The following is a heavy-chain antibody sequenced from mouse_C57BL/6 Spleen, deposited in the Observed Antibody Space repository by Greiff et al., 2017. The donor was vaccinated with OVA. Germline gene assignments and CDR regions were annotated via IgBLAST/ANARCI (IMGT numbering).Heavy chain of an antibody. J-gene: IGHJ3*01. D-gene: IGHD2-4*01. CDR3: ARDDYPAWDAY. CDR1: GFNITDYY. CDR2: IDPEDGET. Sequence: EVQGVESGAELVKPGASVKLSCTASGFNITDYYMHWVKQRTEQGLEWIGRIDPEDGETKYAQKFQGKATITADPSSNTAYLQLSSLTSEDAAVDYCARDDYPAWDAYWGQGTLVTVSA. V-gene: IGHV14-2*01.